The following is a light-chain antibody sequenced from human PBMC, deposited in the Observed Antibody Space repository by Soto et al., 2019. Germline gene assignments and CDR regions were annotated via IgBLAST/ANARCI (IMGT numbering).Light chain of an antibody. CDR1: SGSVSTSYY. J-gene: IGLJ7*01. CDR3: ALYVGSGTVV. Sequence: QAVVTQEPSFSESPGGTVILTCGLTSGSVSTSYYPSWYQQSPGLAPRTLIYNTTTRSSGVPDRFSGSILGNKAALTITGAQSDDESDYLCALYVGSGTVVFSGGTQLTVL. CDR2: NTT. V-gene: IGLV8-61*01.